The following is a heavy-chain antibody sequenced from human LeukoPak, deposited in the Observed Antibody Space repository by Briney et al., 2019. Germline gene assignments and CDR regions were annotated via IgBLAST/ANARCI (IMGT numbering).Heavy chain of an antibody. CDR1: GFTFRSYW. CDR3: AKKGPRGSYWYYYYMDV. Sequence: GGSLRLSCAASGFTFRSYWMSWVRQAPGKGLEWVANIKQDGSEKYYVDSVKGRFTISRDNSKNTLYLQMNSLRAEDTAVYYCAKKGPRGSYWYYYYMDVWGKGTTVTISS. J-gene: IGHJ6*03. V-gene: IGHV3-7*03. D-gene: IGHD3-10*01. CDR2: IKQDGSEK.